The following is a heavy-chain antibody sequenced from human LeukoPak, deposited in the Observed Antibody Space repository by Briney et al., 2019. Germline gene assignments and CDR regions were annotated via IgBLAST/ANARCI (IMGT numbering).Heavy chain of an antibody. CDR2: IKKDGSEK. D-gene: IGHD6-19*01. Sequence: GGSLRLSCAASGFIFSSEWMRWVRQAPGKGMEWVANIKKDGSEKYYVDSVKGRFTVSRDNAKNSLYLQMNSLRTEDTAVYYCARAMGSGWFDDDCWGQGTLVTVSS. CDR3: ARAMGSGWFDDDC. J-gene: IGHJ4*02. CDR1: GFIFSSEW. V-gene: IGHV3-7*03.